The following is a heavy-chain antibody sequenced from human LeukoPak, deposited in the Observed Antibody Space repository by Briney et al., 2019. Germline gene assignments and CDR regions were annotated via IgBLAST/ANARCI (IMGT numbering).Heavy chain of an antibody. V-gene: IGHV4-34*01. D-gene: IGHD3-22*01. Sequence: SETLPLTCAVYGGSFSGYYWSWIRQPPGKGLEWIGEINHSGSTNYNPSLKSRVTISVDTSKNQFSLKLSSVTAADTAVYYCARSTGGYYNYYYYYMDVWGKGTTVTVSS. CDR1: GGSFSGYY. CDR3: ARSTGGYYNYYYYYMDV. J-gene: IGHJ6*03. CDR2: INHSGST.